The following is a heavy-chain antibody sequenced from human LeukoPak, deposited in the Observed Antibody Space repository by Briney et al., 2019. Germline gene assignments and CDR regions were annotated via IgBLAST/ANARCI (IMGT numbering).Heavy chain of an antibody. V-gene: IGHV1-46*01. CDR1: GYTFTSYY. CDR2: INPSGGST. CDR3: ARDQGWELLMGGSYYFDY. J-gene: IGHJ4*02. Sequence: ASVKVSCEASGYTFTSYYMHWVRQAPGQGLEWMGIINPSGGSTSYAQKFQGRVTMTRDTSTSTVYMELSSLRSEDTAVYYCARDQGWELLMGGSYYFDYWGQGTLVTVSS. D-gene: IGHD1-26*01.